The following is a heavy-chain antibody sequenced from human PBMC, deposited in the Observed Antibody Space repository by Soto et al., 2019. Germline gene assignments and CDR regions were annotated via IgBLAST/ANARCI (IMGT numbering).Heavy chain of an antibody. V-gene: IGHV4-61*01. CDR3: ARDMYGDYVFDY. CDR1: GGSVSSGSYY. D-gene: IGHD4-17*01. J-gene: IGHJ4*02. CDR2: IYYSGST. Sequence: QVQLQESGPGLVKPSETLSLTCTVSGGSVSSGSYYWSWIRQPPGKGLGWIGYIYYSGSTNYNPALKRRLTISLDTSKNQLALKLSSVSAADTAVYYCARDMYGDYVFDYWGPGTLVTVSS.